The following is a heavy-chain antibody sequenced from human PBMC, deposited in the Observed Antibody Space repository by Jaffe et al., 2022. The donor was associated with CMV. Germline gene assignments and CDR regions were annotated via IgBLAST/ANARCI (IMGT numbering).Heavy chain of an antibody. CDR1: GFTFRSYA. V-gene: IGHV3-23*01. D-gene: IGHD6-19*01. CDR3: VKCLPAVTGIWTASDV. CDR2: ISGSGGIT. Sequence: EVQLLESGGGLVQPGGSLRLSCAASGFTFRSYAMGWVRQAPGKGLEWVSSISGSGGITSYIDSVKGRFTISRDNSKSTLYLLMNSLRAGDAAVYYCVKCLPAVTGIWTASDVWGRGTMVTVSS. J-gene: IGHJ3*01.